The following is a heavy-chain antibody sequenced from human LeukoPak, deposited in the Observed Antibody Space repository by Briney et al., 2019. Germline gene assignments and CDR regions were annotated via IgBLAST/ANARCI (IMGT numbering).Heavy chain of an antibody. Sequence: PGGSLRLSCVASGFTFTRNCVHWVRQAPGRGLEWVAAIPHDGSNALYADSVKGRFTISRDDSKSTQYLQMNSLRIDDSAMYYCATGSDFYYASWGQGTLVTVSS. V-gene: IGHV3-30*03. CDR2: IPHDGSNA. CDR1: GFTFTRNC. CDR3: ATGSDFYYAS. D-gene: IGHD3-3*01. J-gene: IGHJ5*02.